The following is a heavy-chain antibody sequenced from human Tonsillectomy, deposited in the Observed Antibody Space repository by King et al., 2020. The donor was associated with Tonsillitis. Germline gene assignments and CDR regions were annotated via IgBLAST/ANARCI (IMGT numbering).Heavy chain of an antibody. J-gene: IGHJ4*02. V-gene: IGHV5-51*01. CDR3: ARFSYDSSAPPLTCYDY. Sequence: DVQLVQSGAEVKKPGESLKISCKGSGYSFTSYWIAWVRQMPGKGLEWMGIIFPGDSDTRYSPSFQGQVTISADKSISTAYLQWSSLKASDTAMYYCARFSYDSSAPPLTCYDYWGQGTLVTVSS. CDR2: IFPGDSDT. CDR1: GYSFTSYW. D-gene: IGHD3-22*01.